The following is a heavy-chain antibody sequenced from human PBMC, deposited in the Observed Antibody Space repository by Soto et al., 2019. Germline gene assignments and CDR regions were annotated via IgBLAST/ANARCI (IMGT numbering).Heavy chain of an antibody. J-gene: IGHJ6*02. CDR3: ARVYSSSWDYYYYYGMDV. V-gene: IGHV3-30-3*01. D-gene: IGHD6-13*01. Sequence: LRLSCAASGFTFSSYAMHWVRQAPGKGLEWVAVISYDGSNKYYADSVKGRFTISRDNSKNTLYLQMNSLRAEDTAVYYCARVYSSSWDYYYYYGMDVWGQGTTVTVSS. CDR2: ISYDGSNK. CDR1: GFTFSSYA.